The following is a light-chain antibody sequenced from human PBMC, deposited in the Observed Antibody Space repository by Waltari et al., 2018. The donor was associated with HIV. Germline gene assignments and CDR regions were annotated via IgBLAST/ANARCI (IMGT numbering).Light chain of an antibody. V-gene: IGKV3-15*01. CDR1: ESVGSN. CDR3: QQYNNWPPV. CDR2: GAS. Sequence: EIVMTQSPATLSVSRGERATLSCRASESVGSNLAWYQQKPGQAPRLLIYGASTRATGIPARFSGSGSGTEFTLTISSLQSEDFAVYYCQQYNNWPPVFGGGTKVEIK. J-gene: IGKJ4*01.